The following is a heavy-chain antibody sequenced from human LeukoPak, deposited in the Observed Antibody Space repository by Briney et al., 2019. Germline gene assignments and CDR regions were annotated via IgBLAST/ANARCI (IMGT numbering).Heavy chain of an antibody. J-gene: IGHJ4*02. CDR1: GGSISSYY. V-gene: IGHV4-59*01. D-gene: IGHD6-19*01. CDR3: ATLLSSGWYVGY. Sequence: SETLSLTCAVSGGSISSYYWTWIREPPGKGLEWIGYIYYSGTTNYSPSLKSRVTISVDTSKNQFSLKLTSVTAADTAVYYCATLLSSGWYVGYWGQGTLVTVSS. CDR2: IYYSGTT.